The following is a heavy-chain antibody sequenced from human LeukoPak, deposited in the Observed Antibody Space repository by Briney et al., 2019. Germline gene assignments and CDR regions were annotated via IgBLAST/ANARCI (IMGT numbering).Heavy chain of an antibody. CDR3: AKSGVGATTVGHFDY. D-gene: IGHD1-26*01. V-gene: IGHV3-23*01. CDR2: ISGSGGST. CDR1: GFTFSSYA. J-gene: IGHJ4*02. Sequence: GASLRLSCAASGFTFSSYAMSWLRQAPGKGLEWVSGISGSGGSTYYVDSVKGRFTISRDNSKNTLYLQMNSLRAEDTAVYYCAKSGVGATTVGHFDYWGQGTLVTVSS.